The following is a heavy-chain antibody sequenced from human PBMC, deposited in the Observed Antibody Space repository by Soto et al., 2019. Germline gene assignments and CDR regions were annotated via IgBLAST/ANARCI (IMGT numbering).Heavy chain of an antibody. CDR2: IYYSGST. J-gene: IGHJ4*02. D-gene: IGHD3-22*01. V-gene: IGHV4-61*01. CDR1: GGSVSSGSYY. CDR3: ARAHEPYYYDSSGYPIN. Sequence: QVQLQESGPGLVKPSETLSLTCTVSGGSVSSGSYYWSWIRQPPGKGLEWIGYIYYSGSTNYNPSLKSRVTISVDTSKHQFSLKLSSVTAADTAVYYCARAHEPYYYDSSGYPINWGQGTLVTVSS.